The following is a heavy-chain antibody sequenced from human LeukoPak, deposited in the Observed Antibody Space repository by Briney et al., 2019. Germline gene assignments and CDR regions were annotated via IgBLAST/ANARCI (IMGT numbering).Heavy chain of an antibody. D-gene: IGHD2-21*02. CDR1: GGTFSSYA. CDR2: IIPIFGTA. CDR3: ARSRKVVTAIPGGFDY. Sequence: GASVKVSCKASGGTFSSYAITWVRQAPGQGLEWIGGIIPIFGTANYAQKFQGRVTITADKSTSTAYMELSSLRSEDTAVYYCARSRKVVTAIPGGFDYWGQGTLVTVSS. J-gene: IGHJ4*02. V-gene: IGHV1-69*06.